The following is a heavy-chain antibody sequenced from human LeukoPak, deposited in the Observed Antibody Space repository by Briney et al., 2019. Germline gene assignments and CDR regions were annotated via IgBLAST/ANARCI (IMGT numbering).Heavy chain of an antibody. CDR1: GYSFTTYW. V-gene: IGHV5-51*01. CDR3: ARGGQVDLDY. J-gene: IGHJ4*02. D-gene: IGHD2-15*01. CDR2: IYPGDSDT. Sequence: GEPLNSPCKAFGYSFTTYWIAWVRQMPGKGLEWMAIIYPGDSDTRYSPSFQRQLTISTDKSISTAYLQWRSLKASDTAMYYCARGGQVDLDYWGQGTLVTVSS.